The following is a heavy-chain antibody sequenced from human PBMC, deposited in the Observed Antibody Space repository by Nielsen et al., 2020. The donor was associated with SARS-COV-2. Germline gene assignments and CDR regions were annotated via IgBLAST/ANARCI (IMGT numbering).Heavy chain of an antibody. CDR1: GGSIGSGSYY. D-gene: IGHD5-18*01. CDR2: IYTSGST. J-gene: IGHJ6*02. Sequence: SETLSLTCTVSGGSIGSGSYYWSWIRQPAGKGLEWIGRIYTSGSTNYNPSLKSRVTISVDTSKNQFSLKLSSVTAADTAVYYCARSHTAPGGRDYYYGMDVWGQGTTVTVSS. V-gene: IGHV4-61*02. CDR3: ARSHTAPGGRDYYYGMDV.